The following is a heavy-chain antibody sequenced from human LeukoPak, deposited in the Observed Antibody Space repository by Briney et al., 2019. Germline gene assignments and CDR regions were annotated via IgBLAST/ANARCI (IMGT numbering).Heavy chain of an antibody. V-gene: IGHV3-30*02. D-gene: IGHD6-25*01. CDR1: GFTFSTCG. CDR3: AKEPYSSVYYFYYMDV. Sequence: GGSLRLSCAASGFTFSTCGMHWVRQAPGKGLEWVAFIRYGGSDIYYGDSVKRRFTISRDNSKNTLYLQMNSLRGEDTAVYYCAKEPYSSVYYFYYMDVWGKGTTVTVSS. CDR2: IRYGGSDI. J-gene: IGHJ6*03.